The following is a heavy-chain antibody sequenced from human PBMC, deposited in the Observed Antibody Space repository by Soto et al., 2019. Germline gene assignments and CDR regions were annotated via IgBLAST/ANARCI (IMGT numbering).Heavy chain of an antibody. J-gene: IGHJ5*02. CDR1: GFTFSSYS. CDR2: ISSSSSYI. D-gene: IGHD5-18*01. CDR3: ASVDTAMVYLRFDP. V-gene: IGHV3-21*01. Sequence: GGSLRLSCAASGFTFSSYSMNWVRQAPGKGLEWVSSISSSSSYIYYADSVKGRFTISRDNAKNSLYLQMNSLRAEDTAVYYCASVDTAMVYLRFDPWGQGTLVTVSS.